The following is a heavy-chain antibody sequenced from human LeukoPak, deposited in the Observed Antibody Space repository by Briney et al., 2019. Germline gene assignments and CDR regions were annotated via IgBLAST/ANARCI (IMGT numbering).Heavy chain of an antibody. CDR1: GFTFDDYA. CDR2: ISWDGGST. J-gene: IGHJ4*02. V-gene: IGHV3-43D*03. D-gene: IGHD6-19*01. CDR3: AKDYSSGWYVGYLDY. Sequence: GGSLRLSCAASGFTFDDYAMHWVRQAPGKGLEWVSLISWDGGSTYYADSVKGRFTISRDNSKNSLYLQMNSLRAEDTALYYCAKDYSSGWYVGYLDYWGQGTLVTVSS.